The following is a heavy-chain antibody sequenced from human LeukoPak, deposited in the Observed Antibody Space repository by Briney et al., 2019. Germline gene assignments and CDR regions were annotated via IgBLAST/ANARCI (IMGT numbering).Heavy chain of an antibody. D-gene: IGHD6-19*01. V-gene: IGHV3-64*01. CDR2: ISSNGGST. CDR3: ARGAGGQWLVVDY. J-gene: IGHJ4*02. CDR1: GFTFSSYA. Sequence: PGGSLRLSCAASGFTFSSYAMHWVRQAPGKGLEYVSAISSNGGSTYYANFVKGRFTISRDNSKNTLYLQRGSLRAEDMAVYYCARGAGGQWLVVDYWGQGTLVTVSS.